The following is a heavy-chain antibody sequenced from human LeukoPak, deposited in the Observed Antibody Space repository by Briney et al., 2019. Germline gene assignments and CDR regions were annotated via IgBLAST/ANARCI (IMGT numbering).Heavy chain of an antibody. D-gene: IGHD3-10*01. V-gene: IGHV3-7*01. CDR2: IKQDGSQK. Sequence: GGSLRLSCEAFGFSFSNYWMSWVRQPPGKGLEWVANIKQDGSQKYYVDSLKGRFTISRDNAKNSLYLQMNNLRAEDTAVYYCTRVFYYGSRYYYMDVWGKGTTVTISS. J-gene: IGHJ6*03. CDR1: GFSFSNYW. CDR3: TRVFYYGSRYYYMDV.